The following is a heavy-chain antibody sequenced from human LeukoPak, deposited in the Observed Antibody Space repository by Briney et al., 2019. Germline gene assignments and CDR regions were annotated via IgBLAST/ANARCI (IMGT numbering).Heavy chain of an antibody. V-gene: IGHV1-18*01. Sequence: GASVKVSCNASGYTFTNYGITWVRQAPGQGLERMEWIRADNGNTEYSRKFQGRVTMTIDTSTSTAYMDLRSLRSDGTAVYYCARELYYDFWSGPEDYWGQGTLVTVSS. CDR3: ARELYYDFWSGPEDY. CDR1: GYTFTNYG. J-gene: IGHJ4*02. CDR2: IRADNGNT. D-gene: IGHD3-3*01.